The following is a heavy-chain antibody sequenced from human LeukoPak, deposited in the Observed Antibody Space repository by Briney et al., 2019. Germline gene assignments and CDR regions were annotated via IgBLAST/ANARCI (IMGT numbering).Heavy chain of an antibody. J-gene: IGHJ4*02. CDR1: SYTFTNHD. V-gene: IGHV1-18*01. D-gene: IGHD1-7*01. Sequence: GASVKVSCEASSYTFTNHDISWVRQAPGQGLEWMGWISTYNGDTNYTQEFQGRVTMTTDTSTSTAYMELRSLRYDDTAIYYCARGWELNYWGQGTLVRVSS. CDR2: ISTYNGDT. CDR3: ARGWELNY.